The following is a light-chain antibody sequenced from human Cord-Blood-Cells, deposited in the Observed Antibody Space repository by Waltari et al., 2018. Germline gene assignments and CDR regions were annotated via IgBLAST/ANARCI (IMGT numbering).Light chain of an antibody. CDR2: EVS. CDR3: SSYAGSNNFVV. Sequence: QSDLTQPPSASGSPVQSVTISCPGPTSDVSGYNYFAWYQQHPGKAPKLMLYEVSKRPSGVPDRFSGSKSGNTASLTVSGLQAEDEADYYCSSYAGSNNFVVFGGGTKLTVL. J-gene: IGLJ2*01. CDR1: TSDVSGYNY. V-gene: IGLV2-8*01.